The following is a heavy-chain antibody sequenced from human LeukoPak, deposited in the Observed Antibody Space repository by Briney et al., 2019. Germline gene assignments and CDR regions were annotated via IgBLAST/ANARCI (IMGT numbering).Heavy chain of an antibody. J-gene: IGHJ5*02. Sequence: ASVKVSCTASGYTFTSYGISWVRQAPGQGLEWMGWISAYNGNTNYAQKLQGRVTMTTDTSTSTAYMELRSLRSDDTAVYYCARMVATVAGTGNWFDPWGQGTLVTVSS. V-gene: IGHV1-18*01. D-gene: IGHD6-19*01. CDR1: GYTFTSYG. CDR3: ARMVATVAGTGNWFDP. CDR2: ISAYNGNT.